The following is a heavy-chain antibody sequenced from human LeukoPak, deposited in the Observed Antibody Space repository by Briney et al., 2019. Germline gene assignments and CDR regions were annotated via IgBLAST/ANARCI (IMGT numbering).Heavy chain of an antibody. CDR1: GDSIGSGSYY. D-gene: IGHD1-1*01. V-gene: IGHV4-61*02. CDR3: VRDWNGDYFDY. Sequence: SQTLPLTCIVFGDSIGSGSYYWTWLRQPAGKGLEWIGRIHTSGNTNYSPSLESRVTISRDTSKNQFSLRLTSVTAADTAVYYCVRDWNGDYFDYWGQGTLVTVSS. J-gene: IGHJ4*02. CDR2: IHTSGNT.